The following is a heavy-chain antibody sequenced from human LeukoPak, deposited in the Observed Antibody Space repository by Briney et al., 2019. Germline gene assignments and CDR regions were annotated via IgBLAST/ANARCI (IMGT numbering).Heavy chain of an antibody. CDR3: AREEVLLGYFDY. D-gene: IGHD2-15*01. Sequence: SETLSLTCTVSGGSISSGDYYWSWIRQPPGKGLEWIGYIYYSGSTYYNPSLKSRVTISVDTSKNQFSLKLSSVTAADTAVYYCAREEVLLGYFDYWGQGTLVTVSS. CDR1: GGSISSGDYY. CDR2: IYYSGST. V-gene: IGHV4-30-4*01. J-gene: IGHJ4*02.